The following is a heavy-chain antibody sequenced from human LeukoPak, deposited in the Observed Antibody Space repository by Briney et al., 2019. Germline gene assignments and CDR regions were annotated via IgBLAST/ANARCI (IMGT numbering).Heavy chain of an antibody. V-gene: IGHV4-59*01. CDR1: GGSISSYY. CDR3: ARGRSSWYGLFDY. CDR2: IYYSGST. Sequence: SETLSLTCTVSGGSISSYYWSWIRQPPGKGLEWIGYIYYSGSTNYNPPLKSRVTISVDTSKNQFSLKLSSVTAADTAVYYCARGRSSWYGLFDYWGQGTLVTVSS. D-gene: IGHD6-13*01. J-gene: IGHJ4*02.